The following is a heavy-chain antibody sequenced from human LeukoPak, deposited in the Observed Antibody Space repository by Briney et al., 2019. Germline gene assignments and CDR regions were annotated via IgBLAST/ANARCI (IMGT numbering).Heavy chain of an antibody. D-gene: IGHD6-13*01. CDR1: GFTFSSYA. Sequence: GGSLRLSCAASGFTFSSYAMSWVRQAPGKGLEWASAISGSGGSTYYADSVKGRFTISRDNSKNTLYLQMNSLRAEDTAVYYCAKGSQQLVRFGIDYWGQGTLVTVSS. CDR2: ISGSGGST. V-gene: IGHV3-23*01. CDR3: AKGSQQLVRFGIDY. J-gene: IGHJ4*02.